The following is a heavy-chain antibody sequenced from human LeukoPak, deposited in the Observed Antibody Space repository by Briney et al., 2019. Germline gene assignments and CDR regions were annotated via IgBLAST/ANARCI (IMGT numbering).Heavy chain of an antibody. D-gene: IGHD3-3*01. CDR1: GGSISSGGYY. V-gene: IGHV4-31*03. J-gene: IGHJ4*02. CDR3: ARDNRRFVAGH. CDR2: IYYSGST. Sequence: PSETLSLTCTVSGGSISSGGYYWSWIRQHPGKGLEWIGYIYYSGSTYYNPSLKGRVTISVDTSKNQFSLKLSSVTAADTAVYYCARDNRRFVAGHWGQGTLVTVSS.